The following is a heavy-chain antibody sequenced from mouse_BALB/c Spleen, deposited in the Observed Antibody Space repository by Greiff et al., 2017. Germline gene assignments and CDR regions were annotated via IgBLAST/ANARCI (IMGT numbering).Heavy chain of an antibody. CDR2: IYPYNGGT. J-gene: IGHJ3*01. Sequence: VQLQQSGPELVKPGASVKISCKASGYTFTDYNMHWVKQSHGKSLEWIGYIYPYNGGTGYNQKFKSKATLTVDNSSSTAYMELRSLTSEDSAVYYCARGGGYGSSRGPFAYWGQGTLVTVSA. CDR1: GYTFTDYN. CDR3: ARGGGYGSSRGPFAY. V-gene: IGHV1S29*02. D-gene: IGHD1-1*01.